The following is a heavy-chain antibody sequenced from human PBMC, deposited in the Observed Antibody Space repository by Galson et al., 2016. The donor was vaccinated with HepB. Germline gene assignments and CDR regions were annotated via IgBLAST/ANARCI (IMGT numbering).Heavy chain of an antibody. J-gene: IGHJ6*02. V-gene: IGHV4-39*01. Sequence: ETLSLTCTVSGGSISSDTNYWGWIRQPPGKGLEWIGNNYYSGSTNYNPSLESRVTISVDMSKNRFSLKLSSVTAADTAVYYCARHRSGAYRDLYYGMDVWGQGTTVTVS. CDR1: GGSISSDTNY. D-gene: IGHD2-15*01. CDR3: ARHRSGAYRDLYYGMDV. CDR2: NYYSGST.